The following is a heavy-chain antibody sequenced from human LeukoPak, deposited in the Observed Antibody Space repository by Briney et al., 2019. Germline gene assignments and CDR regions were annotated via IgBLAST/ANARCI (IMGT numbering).Heavy chain of an antibody. CDR3: ARPRGVYVGTLFDS. V-gene: IGHV1-2*02. J-gene: IGHJ5*01. CDR2: INPNSGAT. CDR1: GYTFTSYG. D-gene: IGHD6-6*01. Sequence: GASVKVSCKASGYTFTSYGISWVRQAPGQGLEWMGWINPNSGATNYAQKFQGRVTMTRDTSISTAYMELSRLNSDDTALYYCARPRGVYVGTLFDSWGQGTLVTVSS.